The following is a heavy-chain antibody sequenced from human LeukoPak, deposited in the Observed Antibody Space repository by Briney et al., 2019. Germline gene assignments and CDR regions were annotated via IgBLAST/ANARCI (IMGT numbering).Heavy chain of an antibody. V-gene: IGHV1-69*13. D-gene: IGHD3-10*01. J-gene: IGHJ4*02. Sequence: SVKVSCKASGGTFSSYAISWVRQAPGQGLEWMGGIIPIFGTANYAQKFQGRVTITADESKSTAYMELSSLRSEDTAVYYCARGMVRGVLHVDYWGQGTLVTVSS. CDR2: IIPIFGTA. CDR1: GGTFSSYA. CDR3: ARGMVRGVLHVDY.